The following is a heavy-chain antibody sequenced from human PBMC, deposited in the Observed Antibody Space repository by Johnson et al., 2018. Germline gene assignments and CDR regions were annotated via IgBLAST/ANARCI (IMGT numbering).Heavy chain of an antibody. J-gene: IGHJ6*03. CDR3: ARVCCGGGLREAMDV. CDR2: ISSDGRNR. Sequence: QVGLGEGGGGVVETGMSLGLCCAGSGFIFNKYGMHWVRQAPGKGLEWVTGISSDGRNRYYGDSVNGRFTISRDNSKTTLYLQMNSLTADDTAVYYCARVCCGGGLREAMDVWGKGTTVTVSS. V-gene: IGHV3-30*03. D-gene: IGHD3-16*01. CDR1: GFIFNKYG.